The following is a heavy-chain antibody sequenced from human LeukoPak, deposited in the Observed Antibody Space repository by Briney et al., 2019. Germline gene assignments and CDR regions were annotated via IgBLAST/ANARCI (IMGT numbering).Heavy chain of an antibody. J-gene: IGHJ4*02. CDR1: GFTFSSYG. D-gene: IGHD3-10*01. CDR3: AKGDLYGSGTLTWGDY. V-gene: IGHV3-30*02. Sequence: GGSLRLSCAASGFTFSSYGMHWVRQAPGKGLEWVAFIRYDGSNKYYADSVKGRFTISRDNSKNTLYLQMNSLRAEDTAVYYCAKGDLYGSGTLTWGDYWGQGTLVTVSS. CDR2: IRYDGSNK.